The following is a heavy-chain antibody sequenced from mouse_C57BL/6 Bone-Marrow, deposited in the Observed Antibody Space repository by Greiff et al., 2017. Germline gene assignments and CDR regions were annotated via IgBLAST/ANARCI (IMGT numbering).Heavy chain of an antibody. Sequence: VQRVESGAELVKPGASVKISCKASGYAFSSYWMNWVKQRPGKGLEWIGQIYPGDGDTNYNGKFKGKATLTADKSSSTAYMQLSSLTSEDSAVYFCARDTTVVARYFDVWGTGTTVTVSS. D-gene: IGHD1-1*01. V-gene: IGHV1-80*01. CDR2: IYPGDGDT. J-gene: IGHJ1*03. CDR1: GYAFSSYW. CDR3: ARDTTVVARYFDV.